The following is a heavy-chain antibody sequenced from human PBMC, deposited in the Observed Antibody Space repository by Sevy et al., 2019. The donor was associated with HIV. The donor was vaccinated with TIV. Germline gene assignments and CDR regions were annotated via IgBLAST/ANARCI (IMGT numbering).Heavy chain of an antibody. CDR3: AEDRIGYNRIPDD. J-gene: IGHJ4*02. V-gene: IGHV3-23*01. Sequence: GGSLRLSCAASEFTFISYSMNWVRQAPGKGLEWASAVSGGGGTTYYADSVRGRFTISIDNSKNTVTLKTNNLRDGNTAVYYGAEDRIGYNRIPDDWGQGILVTVSS. CDR2: VSGGGGTT. CDR1: EFTFISYS. D-gene: IGHD1-20*01.